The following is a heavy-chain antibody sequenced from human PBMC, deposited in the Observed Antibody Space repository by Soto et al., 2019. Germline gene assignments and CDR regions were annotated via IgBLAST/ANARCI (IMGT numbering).Heavy chain of an antibody. D-gene: IGHD4-4*01. V-gene: IGHV5-51*01. CDR3: ASQRLQNYYGMDV. CDR1: GYSFTSYW. Sequence: GESLKISCTGSGYSFTSYWIGWVRQLPGKGLEWMGIIYPGDSDTRYSPSFQGQVTISADKSISTAYLQWSSLKASDTAMYYCASQRLQNYYGMDVWGQGTTVTVSS. J-gene: IGHJ6*02. CDR2: IYPGDSDT.